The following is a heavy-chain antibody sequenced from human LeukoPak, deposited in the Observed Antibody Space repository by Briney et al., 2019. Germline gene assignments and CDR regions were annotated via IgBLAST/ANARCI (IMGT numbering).Heavy chain of an antibody. J-gene: IGHJ4*02. CDR1: GVTFSNYW. D-gene: IGHD6-13*01. CDR3: ATERRGSSTYDGKEAFDF. Sequence: GGSLRLSCTASGVTFSNYWMSWVRRAPGKGLEWEANIKEDGGEKNYVDSVRGRFTITRDNSRNSLYLQMNSLRGEDTAVYYCATERRGSSTYDGKEAFDFWGQGTLVTVSS. V-gene: IGHV3-7*01. CDR2: IKEDGGEK.